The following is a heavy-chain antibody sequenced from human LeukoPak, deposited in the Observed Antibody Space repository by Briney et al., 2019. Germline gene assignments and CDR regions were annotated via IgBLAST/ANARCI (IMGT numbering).Heavy chain of an antibody. CDR2: IVVGSGNT. D-gene: IGHD2-2*01. J-gene: IGHJ4*02. Sequence: SVKVSCKASGFTFTSSAMQWVRQARGQRLEWIGWIVVGSGNTNYAQKFQERVTITRDMSTSTAYMELSSLRSEDTAVYYCAAVSVVVVPAARDQDYFDYWGQGTPVTVSS. CDR3: AAVSVVVVPAARDQDYFDY. CDR1: GFTFTSSA. V-gene: IGHV1-58*02.